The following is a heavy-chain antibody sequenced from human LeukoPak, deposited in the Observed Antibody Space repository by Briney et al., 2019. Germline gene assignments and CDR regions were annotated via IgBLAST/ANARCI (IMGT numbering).Heavy chain of an antibody. CDR1: RFTFSSYG. D-gene: IGHD1/OR15-1a*01. Sequence: GGSLGLSCSGSRFTFSSYGMSWVRQAPRKGREWVSGISGSGGSTLYADSVKGRFTISRDKSKNTLDLQINTQSAEDTAVYYCAKDRNNRWRNSDYWGQGTLVTVAS. CDR2: ISGSGGST. CDR3: AKDRNNRWRNSDY. V-gene: IGHV3-23*01. J-gene: IGHJ4*02.